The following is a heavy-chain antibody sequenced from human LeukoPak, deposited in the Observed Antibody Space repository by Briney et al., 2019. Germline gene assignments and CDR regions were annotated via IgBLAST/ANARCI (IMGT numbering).Heavy chain of an antibody. CDR3: ARGGLLNGCSGGSCYVNY. V-gene: IGHV4-34*01. Sequence: SETLSLTCAVSGYSISSGYYWNWIRQPPGKGLEWIGEINQSGSTNYNPSLKSRVTISVDTSKNHFSLKLSSVTAADTAVYYCARGGLLNGCSGGSCYVNYWGQGTLVTVSS. CDR2: INQSGST. D-gene: IGHD2-15*01. J-gene: IGHJ4*02. CDR1: GYSISSGYY.